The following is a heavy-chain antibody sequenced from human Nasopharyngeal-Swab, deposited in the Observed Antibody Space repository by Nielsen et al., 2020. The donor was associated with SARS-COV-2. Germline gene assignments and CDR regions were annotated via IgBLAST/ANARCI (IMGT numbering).Heavy chain of an antibody. CDR3: ARDLSGGWPEYYFDY. J-gene: IGHJ4*02. D-gene: IGHD3-10*01. CDR1: GGSFSGYY. V-gene: IGHV4-34*01. Sequence: SETLSLTCAVYGGSFSGYYWSWIRQPPGKGLEWIGEINHSGSTNYNPSLKSRVTISVDTSKNQFSLKLSSVTAADTAVYYCARDLSGGWPEYYFDYWGQGTLVTVSS. CDR2: INHSGST.